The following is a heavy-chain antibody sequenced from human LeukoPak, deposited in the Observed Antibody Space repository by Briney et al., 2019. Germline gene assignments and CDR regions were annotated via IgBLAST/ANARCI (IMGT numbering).Heavy chain of an antibody. D-gene: IGHD3-22*01. CDR3: ARVYYYDSSGYY. V-gene: IGHV3-30*04. CDR1: GFTSSSYA. Sequence: GGSLRLSCAASGFTSSSYAMHWVRQAPGKGLEWVAVISYDGSDKYYADSVKGRFTISRDNSKNTLYLQMNSLRAEDTAVYYCARVYYYDSSGYYWGQGTLVTVSS. J-gene: IGHJ4*02. CDR2: ISYDGSDK.